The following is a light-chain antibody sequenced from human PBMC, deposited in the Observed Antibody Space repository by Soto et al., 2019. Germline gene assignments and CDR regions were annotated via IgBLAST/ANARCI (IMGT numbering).Light chain of an antibody. CDR1: QDVRDD. CDR3: LQYSSYPWT. J-gene: IGKJ1*01. CDR2: EAS. V-gene: IGKV1-17*01. Sequence: IQMTQSPSSLSASVGDRVTITCRASQDVRDDLGWYQQTPGKAPERLIYEASTLHRGVPSRFSGSGSGTELTLTISSLQPEDFATYYCLQYSSYPWTFGQGTNVEIK.